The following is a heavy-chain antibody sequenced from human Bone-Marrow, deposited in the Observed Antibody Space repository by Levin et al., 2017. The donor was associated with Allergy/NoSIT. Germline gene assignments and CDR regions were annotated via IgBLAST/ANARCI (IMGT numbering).Heavy chain of an antibody. D-gene: IGHD4-23*01. CDR1: GFTFSSYG. V-gene: IGHV3-30*18. J-gene: IGHJ6*02. Sequence: GESLKISCAASGFTFSSYGMHWVRQAPGKGLEWVAVISYDGSNKYYADSVKGRFTISRDNSKNTLYLQMNSLRAEDTAVYYCAKDRLSTTVVTLGYYYYGMDVWGQGTTVTVSS. CDR2: ISYDGSNK. CDR3: AKDRLSTTVVTLGYYYYGMDV.